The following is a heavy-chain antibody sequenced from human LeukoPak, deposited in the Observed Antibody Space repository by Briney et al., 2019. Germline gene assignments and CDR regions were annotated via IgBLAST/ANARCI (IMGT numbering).Heavy chain of an antibody. D-gene: IGHD7-27*01. CDR2: IKQGGSEK. CDR3: ARDTWGYFDL. Sequence: GGSLRLSCAASGFTFSSYSMDWVRQAPGKGLEWVANIKQGGSEKFYVDSVKGRFTISRDNAKNSLCLQMNSLRAEDTAVYYCARDTWGYFDLWGRGTQVTVSS. CDR1: GFTFSSYS. J-gene: IGHJ2*01. V-gene: IGHV3-7*04.